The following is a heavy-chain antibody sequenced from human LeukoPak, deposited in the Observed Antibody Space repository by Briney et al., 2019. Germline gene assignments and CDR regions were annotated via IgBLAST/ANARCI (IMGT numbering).Heavy chain of an antibody. J-gene: IGHJ6*04. CDR2: TYYRSKWYN. V-gene: IGHV6-1*01. CDR3: ARGGGVMDV. Sequence: SQTLSLACAISGDSVSSNSAGWSWIRQSPSRGLEWLGRTYYRSKWYNDYAVSVKSRITINPDTSKNQFSLQLNSVTPEDTAVYYCARGGGVMDVWGKGTTVTVSS. CDR1: GDSVSSNSAG. D-gene: IGHD3-10*01.